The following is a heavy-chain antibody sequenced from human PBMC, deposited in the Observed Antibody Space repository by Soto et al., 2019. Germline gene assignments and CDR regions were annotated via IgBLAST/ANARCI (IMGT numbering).Heavy chain of an antibody. Sequence: QVQLQESGPGLVKPSGTLSLTCAVSGGSISSNDWWSWVRQSPGKGLEWIGEIYHSGSTNYNPSLKSRVTISVDKSDTQFSLKVSSVTAADTAVYYCARALGYCSGGSCYPEHFQHWGQGTLVTVSS. CDR3: ARALGYCSGGSCYPEHFQH. D-gene: IGHD2-15*01. J-gene: IGHJ1*01. CDR1: GGSISSNDW. V-gene: IGHV4-4*02. CDR2: IYHSGST.